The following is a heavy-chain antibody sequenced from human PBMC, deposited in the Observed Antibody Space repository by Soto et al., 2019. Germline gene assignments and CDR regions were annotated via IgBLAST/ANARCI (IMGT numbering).Heavy chain of an antibody. J-gene: IGHJ4*02. CDR3: AKRKYCPRTTCFDY. D-gene: IGHD2-8*01. Sequence: VESGGALVQPGGSLRLSCAGSGFTVSISYMTWVRQVPGKGLEWVSIRYSDGRSYHAESVKGRFTISTDDSENTLYLQMSSLRAEDTAVYYCAKRKYCPRTTCFDYWGQGTQVTVSS. CDR2: RYSDGRS. CDR1: GFTVSISY. V-gene: IGHV3-66*01.